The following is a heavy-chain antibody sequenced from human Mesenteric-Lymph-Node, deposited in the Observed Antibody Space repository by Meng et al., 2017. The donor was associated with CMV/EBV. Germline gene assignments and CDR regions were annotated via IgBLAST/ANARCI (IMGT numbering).Heavy chain of an antibody. Sequence: LSCFPSSFPFGAQFMDWVPQAPGKGLEWVGRIRNKANSYPTYYAASVKGRFTISRDDSKNSLFLQMNSLKTDDTAVYYCVRDFGAGWGQGTLVTVSS. V-gene: IGHV3-72*01. CDR3: VRDFGAG. CDR2: IRNKANSYPT. CDR1: SFPFGAQF. J-gene: IGHJ4*02. D-gene: IGHD3-10*01.